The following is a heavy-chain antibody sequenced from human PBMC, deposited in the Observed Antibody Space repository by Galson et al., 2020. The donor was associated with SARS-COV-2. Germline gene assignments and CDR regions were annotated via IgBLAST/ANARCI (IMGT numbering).Heavy chain of an antibody. CDR2: ISAYNGNT. CDR3: ARVTEHPPDFWSGYYALDY. V-gene: IGHV1-18*01. CDR1: GYTFTSYG. J-gene: IGHJ4*02. Sequence: ASVKVSCQASGYTFTSYGISWVRQAPGQGLEWMGWISAYNGNTNYAQKLQGRVTMTTDTSTSTAYMELRSLRSDDTAVYYCARVTEHPPDFWSGYYALDYWGQGTLVTVSS. D-gene: IGHD3-3*01.